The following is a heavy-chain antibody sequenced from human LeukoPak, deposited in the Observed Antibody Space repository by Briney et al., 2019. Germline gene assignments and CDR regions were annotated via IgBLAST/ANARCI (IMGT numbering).Heavy chain of an antibody. CDR1: GGSISSGDYY. D-gene: IGHD3-16*01. CDR2: IYYSGST. CDR3: ARDLPVRGGYFDY. J-gene: IGHJ4*02. V-gene: IGHV4-30-4*02. Sequence: SETLSLTCTVSGGSISSGDYYWSWIRQPPGKGLEWIGYIYYSGSTYYNPSLKSRVTISVDTSKNQFSLKLSSVTAADTAAYYCARDLPVRGGYFDYWGQGTLVTVSS.